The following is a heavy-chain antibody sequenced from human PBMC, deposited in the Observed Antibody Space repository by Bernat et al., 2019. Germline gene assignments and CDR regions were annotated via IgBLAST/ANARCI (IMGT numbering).Heavy chain of an antibody. CDR2: ITYDGSNK. Sequence: VQLVESGGGVVQPGRSLRLSCAASGFTFSSYSMNWVRQAPGKGLEWVAVITYDGSNKYYEDSVKGRFTISRDNSKNTLYLQMNSLRAEDTAVYYCAGRYGEYNVVGEYVEYWGQGTLVTVSS. CDR3: AGRYGEYNVVGEYVEY. J-gene: IGHJ4*02. D-gene: IGHD4-17*01. V-gene: IGHV3-30*04. CDR1: GFTFSSYS.